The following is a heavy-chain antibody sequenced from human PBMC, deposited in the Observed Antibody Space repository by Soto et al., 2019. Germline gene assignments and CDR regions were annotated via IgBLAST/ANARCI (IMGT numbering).Heavy chain of an antibody. J-gene: IGHJ4*02. CDR3: ARDALGGDGDDY. CDR1: GGTFSSDA. D-gene: IGHD4-17*01. V-gene: IGHV1-69*06. Sequence: VSSVKGCRKASGGTFSSDAISWVRQAPGQGLEWMGGIIPIFGTANYAQKFQGRVTITADKSTSTAYMELRSLRSDDTAVYYCARDALGGDGDDYWGQGTLGTVSS. CDR2: IIPIFGTA.